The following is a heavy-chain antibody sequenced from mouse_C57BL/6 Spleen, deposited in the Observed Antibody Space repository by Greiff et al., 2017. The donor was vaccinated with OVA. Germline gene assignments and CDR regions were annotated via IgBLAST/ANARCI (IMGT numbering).Heavy chain of an antibody. CDR2: LLSSGSN. CDR3: ARPSPLYWYFDV. Sequence: VQLKESGPGLVKPSQSLSLTCSVTGYSITSGYYWNWIRQFPGNKLDLLFSLLSSGSNNSNPSLKNRISITRDTSKNQFFLKLNSVTTEDTATYYCARPSPLYWYFDVWGTGTTVTVSS. V-gene: IGHV3-6*01. CDR1: GYSITSGYY. J-gene: IGHJ1*03.